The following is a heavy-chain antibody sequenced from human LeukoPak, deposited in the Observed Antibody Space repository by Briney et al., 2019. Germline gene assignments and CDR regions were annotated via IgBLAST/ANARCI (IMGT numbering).Heavy chain of an antibody. Sequence: AAVKVSGKASRGTFSSYAISWLRQAPGQGLGWMGGIIPILGTANYAQKFQARVTITTDESTSTAYMALSPLRSRPTAVYQSPRCPYDSSCYTLFAPSEQATLVTVSS. CDR3: PRCPYDSSCYTLFAP. D-gene: IGHD3-22*01. V-gene: IGHV1-69*05. CDR1: RGTFSSYA. CDR2: IIPILGTA. J-gene: IGHJ5*02.